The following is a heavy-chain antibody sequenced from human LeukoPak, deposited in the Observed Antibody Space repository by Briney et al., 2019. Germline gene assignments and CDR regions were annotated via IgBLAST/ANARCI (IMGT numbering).Heavy chain of an antibody. Sequence: PGGSLRLSCAASGFTFSSYAMHWVRQAPGKGLEWVAVISYDGSNKYYADSVKGRFTISRDNSKNTLYLQMNSLRAEDTAVYYCARDYYDSSSNAFDIWGQGTMVTVSS. D-gene: IGHD3-22*01. CDR3: ARDYYDSSSNAFDI. CDR2: ISYDGSNK. J-gene: IGHJ3*02. CDR1: GFTFSSYA. V-gene: IGHV3-30*04.